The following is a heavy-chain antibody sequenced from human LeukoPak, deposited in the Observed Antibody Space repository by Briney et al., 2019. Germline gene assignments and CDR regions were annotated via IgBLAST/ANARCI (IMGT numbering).Heavy chain of an antibody. D-gene: IGHD6-6*01. CDR2: ISGSGGST. Sequence: PGGSLRLSCAASGFIFSSYAMSWVRQAPGKGLEWVSAISGSGGSTYYADSVKGRFTISRGNSKNTLYLQMNSLRAEDTAVYYCAGTGYSSSFYYYYMDVWGKGTTVTVSS. J-gene: IGHJ6*03. CDR1: GFIFSSYA. CDR3: AGTGYSSSFYYYYMDV. V-gene: IGHV3-23*01.